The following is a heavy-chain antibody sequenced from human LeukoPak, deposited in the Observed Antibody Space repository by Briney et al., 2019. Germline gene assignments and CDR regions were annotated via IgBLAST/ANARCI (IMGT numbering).Heavy chain of an antibody. D-gene: IGHD2-15*01. CDR2: IYYSGST. CDR1: GGSISSYY. CDR3: ARLKDGSGGWFDP. J-gene: IGHJ5*02. V-gene: IGHV4-59*08. Sequence: SSETLSLTCTVSGGSISSYYWSWIRQPPGKGLEWIGYIYYSGSTNYNPSLKSRVTISVDTSKNQFSLKLSFVTAADTAVYYCARLKDGSGGWFDPWGQGTLVTVSS.